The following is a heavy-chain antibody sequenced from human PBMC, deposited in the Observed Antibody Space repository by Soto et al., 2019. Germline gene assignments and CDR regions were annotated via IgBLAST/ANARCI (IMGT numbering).Heavy chain of an antibody. CDR2: IIPYYNTL. CDR3: ASGASRWYPYFFDS. Sequence: QAQVVQSGAAVRKPGSSVKLSCKASEVTFNSYAIAWVRQAPGQGLECMGGIIPYYNTLNYAQKFQDRVTITADDSTNTVYMELSSLRSDDTAVYFCASGASRWYPYFFDSWAQGTLVTVSS. D-gene: IGHD6-13*01. CDR1: EVTFNSYA. V-gene: IGHV1-69*01. J-gene: IGHJ4*02.